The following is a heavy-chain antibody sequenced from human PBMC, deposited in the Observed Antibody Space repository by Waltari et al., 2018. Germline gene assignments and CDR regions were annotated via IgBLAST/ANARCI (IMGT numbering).Heavy chain of an antibody. CDR1: GFSFSSYT. J-gene: IGHJ4*02. D-gene: IGHD6-25*01. Sequence: EVQLVESGGGLVKPGGSLRLSCAGSGFSFSSYTMNWVRQAPGKGLEWVASIGSSGDYIYYADSVKDRFAISRDNAKNSLFLQMNNLRAEDTAVYYCARDTAAALDYWGQGTLVTVSS. CDR2: IGSSGDYI. V-gene: IGHV3-21*02. CDR3: ARDTAAALDY.